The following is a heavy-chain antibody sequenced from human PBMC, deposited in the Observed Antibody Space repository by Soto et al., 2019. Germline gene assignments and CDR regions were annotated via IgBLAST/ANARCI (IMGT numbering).Heavy chain of an antibody. Sequence: ASVKVSCKASGYTFTSYGISWVRQAPGQGLEWMGRISAYNGNTNYAQKLQGRVTMTTDTSASTAYMELRSLRSDDTAVYYCARSAVVRSPDDAFDIWGQGTMVTVSS. V-gene: IGHV1-18*04. J-gene: IGHJ3*02. CDR3: ARSAVVRSPDDAFDI. CDR1: GYTFTSYG. CDR2: ISAYNGNT. D-gene: IGHD2-2*01.